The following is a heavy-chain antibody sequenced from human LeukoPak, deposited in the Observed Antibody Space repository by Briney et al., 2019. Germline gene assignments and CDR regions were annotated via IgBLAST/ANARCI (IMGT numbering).Heavy chain of an antibody. V-gene: IGHV3-30*18. CDR2: IANDGRDK. D-gene: IGHD2-2*01. CDR1: GFSFSSYG. J-gene: IGHJ4*02. CDR3: AKDRNIGPATYYFDY. Sequence: GGSLRLSCAASGFSFSSYGMYWVRQAPGKGPEWVAVIANDGRDKYQADSVKGRFIISRDNSKNTLYLQMNSLRAEDTAVYFCAKDRNIGPATYYFDYWGQGALVTVSS.